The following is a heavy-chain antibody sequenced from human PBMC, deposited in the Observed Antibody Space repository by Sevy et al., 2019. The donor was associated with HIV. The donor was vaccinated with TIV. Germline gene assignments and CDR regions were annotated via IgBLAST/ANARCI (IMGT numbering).Heavy chain of an antibody. CDR1: GGSIASSTYY. Sequence: SETLSLTCTVSGGSIASSTYYWAWIRQPPGKGLEWIGSIYHTGKTYYSPSLESRLSMSADTSKDQFSLRLTSVAAADTAVYYCARQSQRGKVAVPAQAHFFDYWGQGTLVTVSS. J-gene: IGHJ4*02. V-gene: IGHV4-39*01. CDR2: IYHTGKT. CDR3: ARQSQRGKVAVPAQAHFFDY. D-gene: IGHD2-21*02.